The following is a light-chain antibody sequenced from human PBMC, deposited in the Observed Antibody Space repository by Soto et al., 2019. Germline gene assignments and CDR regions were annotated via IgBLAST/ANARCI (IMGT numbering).Light chain of an antibody. V-gene: IGLV2-11*01. J-gene: IGLJ2*01. CDR2: DVS. Sequence: QSALTQPRSVSGSPGQSVTISCTGTSSDVGSNNYVSWYQQHPGKAPKLMIYDVSKRPSGVPDRFSGSKSGNTASLTVSGLQTEDEADYYCCSFAGRYRVFGGGTKVTVL. CDR3: CSFAGRYRV. CDR1: SSDVGSNNY.